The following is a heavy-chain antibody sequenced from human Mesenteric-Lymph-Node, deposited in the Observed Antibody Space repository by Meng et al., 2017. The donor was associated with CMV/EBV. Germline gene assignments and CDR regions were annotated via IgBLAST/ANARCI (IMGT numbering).Heavy chain of an antibody. Sequence: LTCTVSGGSVSSGSYYWSWIRQPPGKGLEWIGYVYSSGGTNYNPSLKSRVTISLDTSRNQFSLKLSSVTAADTAVYYCARLLEGLDYWGQGTLVTVSS. V-gene: IGHV4-61*01. CDR2: VYSSGGT. J-gene: IGHJ4*02. CDR3: ARLLEGLDY. D-gene: IGHD3-3*01. CDR1: GGSVSSGSYY.